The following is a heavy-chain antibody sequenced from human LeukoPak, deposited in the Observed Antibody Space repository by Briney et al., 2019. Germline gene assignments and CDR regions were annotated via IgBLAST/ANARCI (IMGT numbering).Heavy chain of an antibody. Sequence: SETLSLTCTVSGGSISSGSYYWSWIRQPAGKGLEWIGRIYTSGSTNYNPSLKSRVTISVDTSKNQFSLKLSSVTAADTAVYYCARGASQLRGVIEGYFDYWGQGTLVTVSS. CDR1: GGSISSGSYY. CDR3: ARGASQLRGVIEGYFDY. V-gene: IGHV4-61*02. D-gene: IGHD3-10*01. CDR2: IYTSGST. J-gene: IGHJ4*02.